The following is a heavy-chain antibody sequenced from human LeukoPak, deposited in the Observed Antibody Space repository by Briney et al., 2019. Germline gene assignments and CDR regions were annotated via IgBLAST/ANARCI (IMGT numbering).Heavy chain of an antibody. Sequence: PSEILSLTCAVYGGSLSGNNWNWIRQPPGKGLEWIGEINHSGATKYNPSLKSRLTISVDPSKNQFSLKLKSVTAADTAVYYCARGSPKHDSWGQGTLVTVSS. V-gene: IGHV4-34*01. CDR3: ARGSPKHDS. J-gene: IGHJ5*01. CDR2: INHSGAT. CDR1: GGSLSGNN.